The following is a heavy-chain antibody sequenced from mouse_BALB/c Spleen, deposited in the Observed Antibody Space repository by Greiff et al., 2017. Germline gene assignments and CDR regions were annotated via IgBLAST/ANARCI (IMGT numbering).Heavy chain of an antibody. J-gene: IGHJ3*01. V-gene: IGHV3-2*02. CDR1: GYSITSDYA. CDR2: ISYSGST. Sequence: EVKLMESGPGLVKPSQSLSLTCTVTGYSITSDYAWNWIRQFPGNKLEWMGYISYSGSTSYNPSLKSRISITRDTSKNQFFLQLNSVTTEDTATYYCARRGPHYYGSSLFAYWGQGTLVTVSA. D-gene: IGHD1-1*01. CDR3: ARRGPHYYGSSLFAY.